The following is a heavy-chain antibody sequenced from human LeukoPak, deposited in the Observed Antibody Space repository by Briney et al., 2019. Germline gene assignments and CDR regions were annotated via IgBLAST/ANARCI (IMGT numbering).Heavy chain of an antibody. D-gene: IGHD6-19*01. CDR3: ARGQGWRYGMDV. Sequence: SETLSLTCAVYGGSFSGFYWSWIRQPPGKGLEWIGEINHSGSTNYNPSLKSRVTISVDTSKNQFSLKLSSVTAADTALYYCARGQGWRYGMDVWGQGTTVTVSS. V-gene: IGHV4-34*01. CDR1: GGSFSGFY. CDR2: INHSGST. J-gene: IGHJ6*02.